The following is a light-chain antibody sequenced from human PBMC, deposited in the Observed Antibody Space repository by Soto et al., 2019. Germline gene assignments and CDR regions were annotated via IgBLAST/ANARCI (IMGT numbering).Light chain of an antibody. CDR2: AAS. CDR1: QGISSW. J-gene: IGKJ4*01. V-gene: IGKV1-12*01. CDR3: QQYESCRLT. Sequence: DIQXTQPVRPESASVGDSVTTTCRASQGISSWLEWYQQKPGKAXKXXXYAASSLKSGVQPRFSGSGSGTDFNITISSLQPEDFATYYCQQYESCRLTFGGGTKVDI.